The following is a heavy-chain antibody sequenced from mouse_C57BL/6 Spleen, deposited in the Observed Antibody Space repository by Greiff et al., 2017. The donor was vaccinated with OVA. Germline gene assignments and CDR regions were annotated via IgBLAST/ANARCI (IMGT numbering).Heavy chain of an antibody. J-gene: IGHJ2*01. V-gene: IGHV1-19*01. Sequence: VQLQQSGPVLVKPGASVKMSCKASGYTFTDYYMNWVKQSHGKSLEWIGVINPYNGGTSYNQKFKGKATLTVAKSSSTAYMELNSLTSEDSAVYYWSRPPIYDGHYFDYWGQGTTLTVSS. D-gene: IGHD2-3*01. CDR1: GYTFTDYY. CDR2: INPYNGGT. CDR3: SRPPIYDGHYFDY.